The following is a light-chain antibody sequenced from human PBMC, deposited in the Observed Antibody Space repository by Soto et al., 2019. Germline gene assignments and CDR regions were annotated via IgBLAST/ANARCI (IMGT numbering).Light chain of an antibody. J-gene: IGKJ2*01. CDR3: QQGHNWPLT. Sequence: EIVMTQSPATLSVSPGERATLSCRASQSISTELAWYQQKPGQPPRLRIYSASTRATGVPARFTGSGSGSEFTLTISGLQSEDFAVYYCQQGHNWPLTFGQGTRLEI. V-gene: IGKV3-15*01. CDR2: SAS. CDR1: QSISTE.